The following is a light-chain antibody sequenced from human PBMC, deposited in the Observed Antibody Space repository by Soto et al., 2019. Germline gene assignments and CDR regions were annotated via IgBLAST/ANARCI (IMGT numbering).Light chain of an antibody. Sequence: IQLTQSPSSLSASVGDRVTITCRASQGISSYLAWYQQKPGKAPRVLISVASTLQSGVPSRFSGSGSGTDFTLTISSLQPEDFATYYCQKFNNYQIAFGQGTRLEIK. V-gene: IGKV1-9*01. CDR1: QGISSY. J-gene: IGKJ5*01. CDR2: VAS. CDR3: QKFNNYQIA.